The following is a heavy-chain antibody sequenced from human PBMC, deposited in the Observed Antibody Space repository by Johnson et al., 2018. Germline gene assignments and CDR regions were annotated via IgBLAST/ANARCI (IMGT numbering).Heavy chain of an antibody. CDR1: GFTVSSNY. CDR2: IYSGGST. J-gene: IGHJ3*02. D-gene: IGHD2-2*01. CDR3: ARDAPVHPSRAFDI. Sequence: VQLQESGGGLVQPGGSLRLSCAASGFTVSSNYMSWVRQAPGKGLEWVSVIYSGGSTYYADSVKGRFTISRDNSKNTLYLQMNSRRAEETAVYYCARDAPVHPSRAFDIWGQGTMVTVSS. V-gene: IGHV3-66*02.